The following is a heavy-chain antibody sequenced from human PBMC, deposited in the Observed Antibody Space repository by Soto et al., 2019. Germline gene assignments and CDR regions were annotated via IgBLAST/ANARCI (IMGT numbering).Heavy chain of an antibody. CDR2: ISSSSSYT. J-gene: IGHJ6*02. V-gene: IGHV3-11*06. D-gene: IGHD5-18*01. CDR1: GFTFSDYY. CDR3: ARDSYSYGYGYYGMEV. Sequence: PGGSLRLSCGASGFTFSDYYMSWIRQAPGKGLEWVSYISSSSSYTNYADSVKGRFTISRDNAKNSLYLQMNSLRAEDTAVYYWARDSYSYGYGYYGMEVWRQGTTVSVSS.